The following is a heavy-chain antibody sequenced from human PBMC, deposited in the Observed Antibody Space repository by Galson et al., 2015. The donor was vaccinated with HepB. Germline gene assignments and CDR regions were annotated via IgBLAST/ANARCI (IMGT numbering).Heavy chain of an antibody. Sequence: SLRLSCAASGFTFNNAWMSWVRQAPGQGLEWVGRIKSRAEDGTTIYAAPVRGRFTISRDDSKNTLYLQMNSLTTEDTGVYYCASSLGFGYGASTVAVDYWGQGTLVTVSS. CDR2: IKSRAEDGTT. J-gene: IGHJ4*02. CDR1: GFTFNNAW. CDR3: ASSLGFGYGASTVAVDY. D-gene: IGHD3-10*01. V-gene: IGHV3-15*01.